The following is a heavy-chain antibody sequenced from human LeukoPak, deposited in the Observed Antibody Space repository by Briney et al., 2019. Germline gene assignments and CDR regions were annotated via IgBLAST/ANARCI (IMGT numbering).Heavy chain of an antibody. D-gene: IGHD3-22*01. CDR1: GFTFPAYA. Sequence: GGSLSLSCAASGFTFPAYAMHWVRQAPGKGLEWVSAISGSGGSTYYADSVKGRFTISRDNSKNTLYLQMNSLRAEDTAVYYCAKSYYYDSSGYGYFDYWGQGTLVTVSS. J-gene: IGHJ4*02. CDR2: ISGSGGST. V-gene: IGHV3-23*01. CDR3: AKSYYYDSSGYGYFDY.